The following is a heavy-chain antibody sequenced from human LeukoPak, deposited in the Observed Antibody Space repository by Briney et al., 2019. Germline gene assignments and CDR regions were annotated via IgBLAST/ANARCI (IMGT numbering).Heavy chain of an antibody. Sequence: SETLSLTCAVYGGSFSGYYWSWIRQPPGKGLEWIGEINHSGSTNYNPSLKSQVTISVDTSKNQFSLKLSSVTAADTAVYYCARQNGDYAQDAFDIWGQGTMVTVSS. J-gene: IGHJ3*02. CDR1: GGSFSGYY. V-gene: IGHV4-34*01. CDR2: INHSGST. D-gene: IGHD4-17*01. CDR3: ARQNGDYAQDAFDI.